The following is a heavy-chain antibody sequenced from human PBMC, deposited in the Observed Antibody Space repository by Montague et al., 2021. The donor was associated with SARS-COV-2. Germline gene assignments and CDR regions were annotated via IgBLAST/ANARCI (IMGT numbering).Heavy chain of an antibody. CDR3: ARHIRGHFDWLLMYGMDV. J-gene: IGHJ6*02. V-gene: IGHV4-59*08. CDR2: IYYSGST. CDR1: GGPISSYY. Sequence: SETLSLTCTVSGGPISSYYWSWIRQPPGKGLEWIGYIYYSGSTNXNPSLKSRVTISVDTSKNQFSLKLSSVTAADTAVYYCARHIRGHFDWLLMYGMDVWGQGTTVTVSS. D-gene: IGHD3-9*01.